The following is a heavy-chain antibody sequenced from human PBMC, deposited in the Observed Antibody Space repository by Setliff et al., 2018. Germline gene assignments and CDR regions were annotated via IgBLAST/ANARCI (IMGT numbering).Heavy chain of an antibody. D-gene: IGHD3-9*01. CDR1: GYTFTSYG. CDR3: AAEPDYDILTGWPYYFDY. V-gene: IGHV1-58*02. CDR2: IVVGSGNT. Sequence: SVKVSCKASGYTFTSYGISWVRQAPGQGLEWMGWIVVGSGNTNYAQKFQERVTITRDMSTSTAYMVLSSLRSEDTAVYYCAAEPDYDILTGWPYYFDYWGQGTLVTVSS. J-gene: IGHJ4*02.